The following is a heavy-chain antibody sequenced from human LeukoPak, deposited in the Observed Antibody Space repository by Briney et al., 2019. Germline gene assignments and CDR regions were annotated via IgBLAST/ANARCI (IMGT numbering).Heavy chain of an antibody. J-gene: IGHJ4*02. CDR3: AKDTSSPIFGVGYYFDS. Sequence: GRSLRLSCAAPGFTFTSYGMHWVRQAPGKGLEWVAVIWYDGTNKYYADSSKGRFTISRDNSKNTLYLQLNSLRAEDTAVYYCAKDTSSPIFGVGYYFDSWGQGTLVTVSS. CDR1: GFTFTSYG. D-gene: IGHD3-3*01. CDR2: IWYDGTNK. V-gene: IGHV3-33*06.